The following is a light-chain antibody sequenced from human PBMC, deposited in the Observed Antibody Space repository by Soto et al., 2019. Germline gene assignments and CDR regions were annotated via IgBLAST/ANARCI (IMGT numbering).Light chain of an antibody. CDR3: QQHSNLVT. Sequence: LARSPPQQSLFHGERNNLSCSARRIGITYLGWYQQKPGQAPRLLISDASSRATGIPDRFSGSGSGTDFTLSISSLEPEDFAVYYCQQHSNLVTFGPGTRLEI. J-gene: IGKJ5*01. CDR2: DAS. V-gene: IGKV3D-20*02. CDR1: RIGITY.